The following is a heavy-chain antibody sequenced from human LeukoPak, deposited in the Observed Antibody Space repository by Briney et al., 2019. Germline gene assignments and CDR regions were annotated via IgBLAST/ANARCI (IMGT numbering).Heavy chain of an antibody. D-gene: IGHD5-24*01. CDR2: IYSDGTT. V-gene: IGHV3-53*04. Sequence: GGSLRLSCAVSGFSVSTNYMTWVRQAPGRGLEWVSVIYSDGTTYYADSVKGRFTISRLNSKNTLYLQMNSLRAADTALYYCAGTEMTTTYFDCWGQGTLVTLSS. J-gene: IGHJ4*02. CDR1: GFSVSTNY. CDR3: AGTEMTTTYFDC.